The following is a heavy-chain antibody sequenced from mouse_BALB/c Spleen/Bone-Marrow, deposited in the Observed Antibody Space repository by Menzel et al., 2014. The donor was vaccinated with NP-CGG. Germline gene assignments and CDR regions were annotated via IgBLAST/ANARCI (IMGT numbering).Heavy chain of an antibody. V-gene: IGHV1-14*01. CDR1: GYTFTDYV. CDR3: ARERRGVDY. Sequence: LVESGPELVKPGASVKMSCKASGYTFTDYVMHWVKQKPGQGLEWIGYISPYNDGTESNEKFKGKATLTSDKSSSTAYMELSSLTSEDSAVYYCARERRGVDYWGQGTTLTVSS. CDR2: ISPYNDGT. J-gene: IGHJ2*01. D-gene: IGHD2-12*01.